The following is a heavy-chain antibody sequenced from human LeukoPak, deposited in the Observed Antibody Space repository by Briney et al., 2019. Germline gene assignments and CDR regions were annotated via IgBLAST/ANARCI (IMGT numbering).Heavy chain of an antibody. Sequence: GGSLRLSCAASGFTFSSYCMSWVRQAPGKGLEWVANIKQDGSEKYYVDSVKGRFTISRDNAKNSLYLQMNSLRAEDTAVYYRARDSGSYLDPWGQGTLVTVSS. J-gene: IGHJ5*02. CDR2: IKQDGSEK. CDR1: GFTFSSYC. V-gene: IGHV3-7*01. CDR3: ARDSGSYLDP. D-gene: IGHD3-10*01.